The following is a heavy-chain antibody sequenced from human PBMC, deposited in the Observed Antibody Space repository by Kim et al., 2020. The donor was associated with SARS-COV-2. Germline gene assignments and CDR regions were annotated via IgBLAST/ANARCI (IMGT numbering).Heavy chain of an antibody. CDR1: GFTFSSYA. Sequence: GGSLRLSCAASGFTFSSYAMHWVRQAPGKGLEWVAVISYDGSNKYYADSVKGRFTISRDNSKNTLYLQMNSLRAEDTAVYYCARSSGSGYYYWDYWGQGTLVTVSS. V-gene: IGHV3-30-3*01. CDR3: ARSSGSGYYYWDY. J-gene: IGHJ4*02. D-gene: IGHD3-22*01. CDR2: ISYDGSNK.